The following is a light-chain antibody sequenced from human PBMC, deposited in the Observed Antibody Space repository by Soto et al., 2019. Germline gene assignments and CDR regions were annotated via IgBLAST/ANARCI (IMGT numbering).Light chain of an antibody. V-gene: IGLV2-23*02. CDR2: EVS. CDR3: CSYAGSSTLGV. CDR1: SSDVGSYNL. J-gene: IGLJ2*01. Sequence: QSALTQPASVSGSPGQSITISCTGTSSDVGSYNLVSWYQQHPGKAPKLMIFEVSKRPSGVSNRFSGSKSGNTASLTISGLQADDEADDYCCSYAGSSTLGVFGGGTKLTVL.